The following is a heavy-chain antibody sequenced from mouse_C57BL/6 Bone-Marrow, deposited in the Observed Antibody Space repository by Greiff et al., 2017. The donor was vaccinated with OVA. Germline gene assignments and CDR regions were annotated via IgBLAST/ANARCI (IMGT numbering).Heavy chain of an antibody. V-gene: IGHV1-85*01. CDR1: GYTFTSYD. Sequence: VQLQESGPELVKPGASVKLSCKASGYTFTSYDINWVKQRPGQGLEWIGWIYPRDGSTKYNEKFKGKATLTVDTSSSTAYMELHSLTSEDSAVYFCAREGFYYGYDGWYFDVWGTGTTVTVSS. D-gene: IGHD2-2*01. CDR2: IYPRDGST. CDR3: AREGFYYGYDGWYFDV. J-gene: IGHJ1*03.